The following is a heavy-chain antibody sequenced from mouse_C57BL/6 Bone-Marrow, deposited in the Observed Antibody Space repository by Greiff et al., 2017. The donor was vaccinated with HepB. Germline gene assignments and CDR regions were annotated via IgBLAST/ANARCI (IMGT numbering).Heavy chain of an antibody. D-gene: IGHD1-1*01. Sequence: VQLQQPGAELVKPGASVKMSCKASGYTFTSYWITWVKQRPGQGLEWIGDIYPGSGSTNYYEKFKSKATLTVDTSSSTAYMQLSSLTSEDSAVYYCARKEGYYYGSSWFAYWGQGTLVTVSA. CDR3: ARKEGYYYGSSWFAY. CDR2: IYPGSGST. CDR1: GYTFTSYW. V-gene: IGHV1-55*01. J-gene: IGHJ3*01.